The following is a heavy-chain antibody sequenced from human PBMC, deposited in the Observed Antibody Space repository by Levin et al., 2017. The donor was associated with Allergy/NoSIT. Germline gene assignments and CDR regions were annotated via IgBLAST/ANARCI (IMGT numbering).Heavy chain of an antibody. Sequence: LSLTCAASGFAFSSYWMSWVRQAPGEGLEWVANTKNDGTEKFYVDSVKGRFTISRDTATNSVFLHMSSLRVEDTAVYYCARNWRSAFDVWGQGTMVTVSS. V-gene: IGHV3-7*04. CDR2: TKNDGTEK. CDR3: ARNWRSAFDV. CDR1: GFAFSSYW. D-gene: IGHD2-8*02. J-gene: IGHJ3*01.